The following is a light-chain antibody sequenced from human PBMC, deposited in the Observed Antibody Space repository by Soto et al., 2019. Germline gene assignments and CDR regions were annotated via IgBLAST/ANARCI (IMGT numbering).Light chain of an antibody. CDR1: SSDVGGYNY. J-gene: IGLJ3*02. CDR2: EVS. CDR3: SSYTSSSTRV. V-gene: IGLV2-14*01. Sequence: QSALTQPASVSGSPGQSITISCTGTSSDVGGYNYVSWYQQHPGKAPKLMIYEVSNRPSGVSNRFSGSKSGNTASLTISGRQAEDEADYYWSSYTSSSTRVFGGGTKVTVL.